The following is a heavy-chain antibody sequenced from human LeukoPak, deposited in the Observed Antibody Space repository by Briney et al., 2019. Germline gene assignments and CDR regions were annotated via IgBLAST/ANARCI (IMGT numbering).Heavy chain of an antibody. J-gene: IGHJ4*02. CDR2: IWYDGSNK. CDR3: ARAPSYCSGGSCNVGFDY. D-gene: IGHD2-15*01. V-gene: IGHV3-33*01. Sequence: GRSLRLSCAASGFTFSSYGMHWVRQAPGKGLEWVAVIWYDGSNKYYADSVKGRFTISRDNSKNTLYLQMNSLRAEDTAVYYCARAPSYCSGGSCNVGFDYWGQGTLVTVSS. CDR1: GFTFSSYG.